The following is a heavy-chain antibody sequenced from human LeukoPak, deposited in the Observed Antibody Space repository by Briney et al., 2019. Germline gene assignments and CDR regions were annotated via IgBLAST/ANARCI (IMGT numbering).Heavy chain of an antibody. CDR2: ISSGSSYI. J-gene: IGHJ4*02. V-gene: IGHV3-21*01. D-gene: IGHD6-13*01. CDR3: ARAGYSSSWYVY. Sequence: GGSLRLSCAASGFTFSSYGMSWVRQAPGKGLEWVSSISSGSSYIYYADSVKGRFTISRDNAKNSLYLQMNSLRAEDTAVYYCARAGYSSSWYVYWGQGTLVTVSS. CDR1: GFTFSSYG.